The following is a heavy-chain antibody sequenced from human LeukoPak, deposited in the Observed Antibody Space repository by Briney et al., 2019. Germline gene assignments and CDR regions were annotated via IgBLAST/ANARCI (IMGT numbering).Heavy chain of an antibody. D-gene: IGHD1-26*01. CDR2: IYYSGST. J-gene: IGHJ5*02. CDR1: GGSISSYY. Sequence: SETLSLTCSVSGGSISSYYWGWIRQPPGKGLEWIGYIYYSGSTNYNPSLKSRVTISVDTSKNQFSLKLSSVTAADTAVYYCAREVGVGATYNWFDPWGQGTLVTVSS. V-gene: IGHV4-59*01. CDR3: AREVGVGATYNWFDP.